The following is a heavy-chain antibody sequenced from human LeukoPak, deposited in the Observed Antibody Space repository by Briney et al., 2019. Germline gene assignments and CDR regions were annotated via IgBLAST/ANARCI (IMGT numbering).Heavy chain of an antibody. J-gene: IGHJ3*02. Sequence: GGSLRLSCAASGFTFSNAWMSWVRQAPGKGLEWVSVIYSGGSTYYADSVKGRFTISRDNSKNTLYLQMNSLRTEDTSVYYCASLIVAEDGFDIWGQGTMVTVSS. CDR2: IYSGGST. D-gene: IGHD3-22*01. CDR3: ASLIVAEDGFDI. V-gene: IGHV3-66*02. CDR1: GFTFSNAW.